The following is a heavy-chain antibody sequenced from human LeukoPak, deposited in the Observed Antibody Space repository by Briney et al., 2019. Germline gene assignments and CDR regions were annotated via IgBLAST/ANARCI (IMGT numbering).Heavy chain of an antibody. J-gene: IGHJ4*02. Sequence: GSLRLSCAASGFTFSSYGMHWVRQAPGKGQEWVAVISYDGSNKYYADFVKGRFTISRDNSKNTLYLQMNSLRAEDTAVYYCAKDRHDSSGYYSDYWGQGTLVTVSS. CDR2: ISYDGSNK. CDR1: GFTFSSYG. D-gene: IGHD3-22*01. CDR3: AKDRHDSSGYYSDY. V-gene: IGHV3-30*18.